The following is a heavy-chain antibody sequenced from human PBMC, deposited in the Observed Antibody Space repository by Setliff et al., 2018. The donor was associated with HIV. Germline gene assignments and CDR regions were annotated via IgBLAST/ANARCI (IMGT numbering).Heavy chain of an antibody. D-gene: IGHD3-10*01. V-gene: IGHV4-38-2*01. J-gene: IGHJ4*02. Sequence: PSETLSLTCAVSGYSISSGYYWGWIRQPPGKGLEWIGSIYYSGSTYYNPSLKSRVTISVDTSKSQFSLKLSSVTAADTALYYCARGRFHRLHRPYSGSGSLGIQYFDYWGQGTLVTVSS. CDR1: GYSISSGYY. CDR3: ARGRFHRLHRPYSGSGSLGIQYFDY. CDR2: IYYSGST.